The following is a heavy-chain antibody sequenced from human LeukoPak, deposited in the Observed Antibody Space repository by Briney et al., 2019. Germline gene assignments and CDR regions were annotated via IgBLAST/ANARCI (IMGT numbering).Heavy chain of an antibody. CDR2: INHSGST. CDR1: GGSFSGYY. J-gene: IGHJ4*02. Sequence: SETLSLTCAVYGGSFSGYYWSWIRQPPGKGLEWIGEINHSGSTNYNPSLKSRVTISVDTSKNQFSLKLSSVTAADTAVYYCAREVVVAASEFLDYWGQGTLVTVSS. CDR3: AREVVVAASEFLDY. D-gene: IGHD2-15*01. V-gene: IGHV4-34*01.